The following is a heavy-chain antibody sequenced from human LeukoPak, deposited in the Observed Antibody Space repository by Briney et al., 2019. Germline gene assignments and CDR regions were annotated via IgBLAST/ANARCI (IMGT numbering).Heavy chain of an antibody. J-gene: IGHJ6*02. Sequence: GASVKVSCKASGGTFNSFGINWLRQAPGQGLEWLGRIIPIVGITNYAQKFQGRVTIIADNSTRTAYMELSSLTSEGTAVYYCARGLHFTMVRGGTTNYYYGMDVWGQGTSVTVSS. V-gene: IGHV1-69*04. D-gene: IGHD3-10*01. CDR3: ARGLHFTMVRGGTTNYYYGMDV. CDR2: IIPIVGIT. CDR1: GGTFNSFG.